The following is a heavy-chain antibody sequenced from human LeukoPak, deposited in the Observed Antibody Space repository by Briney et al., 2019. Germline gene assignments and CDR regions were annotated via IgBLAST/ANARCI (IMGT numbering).Heavy chain of an antibody. CDR3: TRTTGQRCFDC. D-gene: IGHD4-11*01. V-gene: IGHV3-74*01. CDR1: GFTFCSYW. CDR2: IRSGDGTNI. J-gene: IGHJ4*02. Sequence: GGSLRLSCAASGFTFCSYWMHWVRQAPGKGPVWISHIRSGDGTNIGYAHSVKGRFTISRDNAKNTLYLQMNSLGVEDTAVYYCTRTTGQRCFDCWGQGTQVTVSS.